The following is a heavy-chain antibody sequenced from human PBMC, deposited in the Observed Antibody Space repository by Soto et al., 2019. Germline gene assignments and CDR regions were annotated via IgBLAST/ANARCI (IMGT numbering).Heavy chain of an antibody. CDR3: SKDRDSSSWSSAWYFDL. CDR2: ISGSGGST. Sequence: GGSLRLSCAASGFTFSSYAMSWVRQAPGKGLEWVSAISGSGGSTYYADSVKGRFTISRDNSKNTLYLQMNSLRAEDMVVYYCSKDRDSSSWSSAWYFDLWGRGTLVTFSS. CDR1: GFTFSSYA. V-gene: IGHV3-23*01. D-gene: IGHD6-13*01. J-gene: IGHJ2*01.